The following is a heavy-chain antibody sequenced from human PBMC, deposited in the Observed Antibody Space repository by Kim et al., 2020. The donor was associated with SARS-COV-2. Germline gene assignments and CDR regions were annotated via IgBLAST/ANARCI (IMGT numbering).Heavy chain of an antibody. Sequence: SETLSLTCAVYGGSFSGYYWSWIRQPPGTGLEWIGEISHSGSTNYNPSLKSRVTISVDTSKNQFSLTLSSVTAADTAVYYCAKRYYSSTSGQRTTWFDPWGQGTLVTVSS. CDR2: ISHSGST. D-gene: IGHD2-2*01. V-gene: IGHV4-34*01. CDR1: GGSFSGYY. J-gene: IGHJ5*02. CDR3: AKRYYSSTSGQRTTWFDP.